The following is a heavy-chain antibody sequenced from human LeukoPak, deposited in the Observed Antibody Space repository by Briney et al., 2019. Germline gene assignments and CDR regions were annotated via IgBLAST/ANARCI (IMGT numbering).Heavy chain of an antibody. CDR3: AREGAGSGSYTDY. V-gene: IGHV1-2*06. Sequence: ASVKVSCKASAYTFIEYYIHWVRQAPGQGLEWMGRINPINGDTKFPQTFQGRVTMTRDTSISTAYMELSSLRSDDTAIYYCAREGAGSGSYTDYWGQGTLVTVSS. J-gene: IGHJ4*02. D-gene: IGHD3-10*01. CDR1: AYTFIEYY. CDR2: INPINGDT.